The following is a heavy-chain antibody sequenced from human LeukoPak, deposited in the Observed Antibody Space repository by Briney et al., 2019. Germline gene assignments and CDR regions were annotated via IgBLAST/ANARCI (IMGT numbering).Heavy chain of an antibody. Sequence: GGSLRLTCAASGFTFSTYWMSWVRQAPGKGLEWVANIKQDGSEKYYIDSVKGRFTISRDNAKNSLYLQMNSLRAEDTAMYYCARDSAGNDYWGQGTLVTVSS. V-gene: IGHV3-7*01. D-gene: IGHD6-13*01. CDR2: IKQDGSEK. CDR3: ARDSAGNDY. CDR1: GFTFSTYW. J-gene: IGHJ4*02.